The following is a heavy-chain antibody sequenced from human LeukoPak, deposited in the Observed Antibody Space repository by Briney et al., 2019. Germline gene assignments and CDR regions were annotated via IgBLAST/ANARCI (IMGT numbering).Heavy chain of an antibody. CDR2: ISSSGSTI. V-gene: IGHV3-48*03. J-gene: IGHJ4*02. D-gene: IGHD3-10*01. CDR3: ASRLVRPLRYFDY. CDR1: GFTFSSYE. Sequence: AGGSLRLSCAASGFTFSSYEMNWVRQAPGKGLEWVSYISSSGSTIYYADSVKGRFTISRDNAKNSLYLQMNSLRAEDTAVYYCASRLVRPLRYFDYWGQGTLVTVSS.